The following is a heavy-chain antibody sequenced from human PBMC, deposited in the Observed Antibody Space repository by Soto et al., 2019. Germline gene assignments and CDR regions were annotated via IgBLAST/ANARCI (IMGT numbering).Heavy chain of an antibody. V-gene: IGHV1-46*01. CDR3: ARDGLCSGGSCYDYYYGMDV. J-gene: IGHJ6*02. CDR2: INPSGGST. Sequence: ASVKVSCKASGYTFTSYYMHWVRQAPGQGLEWMGIINPSGGSTSYAQKFQGRVTMTRDTSTSTVYMELSSLRSEDTAVYYCARDGLCSGGSCYDYYYGMDVWGQGTTVTVSS. CDR1: GYTFTSYY. D-gene: IGHD2-15*01.